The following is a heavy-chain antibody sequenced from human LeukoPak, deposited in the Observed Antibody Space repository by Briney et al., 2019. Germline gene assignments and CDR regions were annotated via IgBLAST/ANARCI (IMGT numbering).Heavy chain of an antibody. CDR2: IYYGGST. CDR3: AREHGGAGY. CDR1: GGSISSGDHS. D-gene: IGHD4-23*01. Sequence: SETLSLTCTVSGGSISSGDHSWSWIRQPPGKGLEWIGYIYYGGSTYYNPSLKSRVTISVDTSKNQFSLKLSSVTAAGTAVYYCAREHGGAGYWGQGTLVTVSS. V-gene: IGHV4-30-4*01. J-gene: IGHJ4*02.